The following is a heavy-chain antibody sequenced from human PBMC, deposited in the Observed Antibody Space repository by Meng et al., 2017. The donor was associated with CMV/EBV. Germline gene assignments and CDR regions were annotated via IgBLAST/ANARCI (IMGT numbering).Heavy chain of an antibody. J-gene: IGHJ4*02. CDR2: IYYSGST. D-gene: IGHD6-6*01. Sequence: ESLKISCTVSGGSISSSSYYWGWIRQPPGKGLEWIGSIYYSGSTYYNPSLKSRVTISVDTSKNQFSLKLSSVTAADTAVYYCAGFIAARPWAYGSFDYWGQGTLVTVSS. CDR1: GGSISSSSYY. CDR3: AGFIAARPWAYGSFDY. V-gene: IGHV4-39*01.